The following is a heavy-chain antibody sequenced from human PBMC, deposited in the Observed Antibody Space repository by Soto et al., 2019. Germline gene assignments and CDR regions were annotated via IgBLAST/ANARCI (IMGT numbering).Heavy chain of an antibody. V-gene: IGHV5-51*01. D-gene: IGHD5-18*01. CDR1: GYSFANYW. CDR3: ARPGAPTDTVVYDF. Sequence: LGESLTISCKASGYSFANYWIGWVFQKPGKGLEWMGVIYPGDSETTYSPSFEGQVIISVDRSRGTAFLEWSSLKASDTAMYYCARPGAPTDTVVYDFWGQGTKVTVSS. J-gene: IGHJ4*02. CDR2: IYPGDSET.